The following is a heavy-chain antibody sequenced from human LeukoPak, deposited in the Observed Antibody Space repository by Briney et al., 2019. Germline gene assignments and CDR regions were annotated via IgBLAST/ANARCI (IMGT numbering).Heavy chain of an antibody. J-gene: IGHJ4*02. Sequence: GGSLRLSCAASGFTFSSYWMGWVGQAPGKGLEWVANIKQDGTEKYYVDSVKGRFTISRDNSKNTLYLQMNSLRAEDTAVYYCANDLCGGDCSFDYWGQGTLVTVSS. CDR1: GFTFSSYW. D-gene: IGHD2-21*01. CDR2: IKQDGTEK. CDR3: ANDLCGGDCSFDY. V-gene: IGHV3-7*03.